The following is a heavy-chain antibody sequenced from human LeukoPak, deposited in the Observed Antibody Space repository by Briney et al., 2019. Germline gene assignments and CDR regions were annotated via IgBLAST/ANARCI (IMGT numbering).Heavy chain of an antibody. J-gene: IGHJ4*02. Sequence: GGSLRLSCAASGFSFSTYNINWVRQAPGKGLEWVSSISGTSTYIYYADSVKGRFTISRDNANNSLFPQMNSLRAEETAVYYCARVGIVGATGGFDYWGQGTLVTVSS. D-gene: IGHD1-26*01. CDR1: GFSFSTYN. V-gene: IGHV3-21*01. CDR3: ARVGIVGATGGFDY. CDR2: ISGTSTYI.